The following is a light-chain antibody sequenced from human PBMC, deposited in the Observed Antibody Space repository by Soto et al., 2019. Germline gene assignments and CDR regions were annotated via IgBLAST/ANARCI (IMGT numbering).Light chain of an antibody. J-gene: IGLJ1*01. CDR1: SSDVGSYNL. V-gene: IGLV2-23*03. CDR2: EGS. CDR3: CSYAGSSNV. Sequence: QSALTQPASVSGSPGQSITISGTGTSSDVGSYNLVSWYQQHPGKAPKLMIYEGSKRPSGVSNRFSGSKSGNTASLTISGLQAEDEADYYCCSYAGSSNVFGTGTKLTVL.